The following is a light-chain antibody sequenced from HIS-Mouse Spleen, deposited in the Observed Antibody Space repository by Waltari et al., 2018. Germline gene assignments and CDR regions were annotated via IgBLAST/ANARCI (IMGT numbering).Light chain of an antibody. CDR1: SPNIGSNY. CDR3: AAWDDSLSGPV. Sequence: QSVLTQPPSASGTPGQRVTISCSGSSPNIGSNYGYWYQQLPGTAPKPLIYRNNQRPSGVPDRFSGSKSGTSASLAISGLRSEDEADYYCAAWDDSLSGPVFGGGTKLTVL. V-gene: IGLV1-47*01. CDR2: RNN. J-gene: IGLJ3*02.